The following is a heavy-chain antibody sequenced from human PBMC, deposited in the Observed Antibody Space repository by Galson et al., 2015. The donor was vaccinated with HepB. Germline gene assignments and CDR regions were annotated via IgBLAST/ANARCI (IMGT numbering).Heavy chain of an antibody. CDR1: GFTFSSYA. J-gene: IGHJ4*02. D-gene: IGHD1-7*01. Sequence: SLRLSCAASGFTFSSYAMHWVRQAPGKGLEWVAVISYDGSNKYYADSVKGRFTISRDNSKNTLYLQMNSLRAEDTAVYYCASPRNSAGTSLYFDYWGQGTLVTVSS. V-gene: IGHV3-30-3*01. CDR2: ISYDGSNK. CDR3: ASPRNSAGTSLYFDY.